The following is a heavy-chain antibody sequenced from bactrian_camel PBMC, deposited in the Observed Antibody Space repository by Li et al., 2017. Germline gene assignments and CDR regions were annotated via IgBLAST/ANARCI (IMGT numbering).Heavy chain of an antibody. Sequence: HVQLVESGGGLVQPGGSLRLSCAASGFTFSSYYMSWVRQAPGKGLEWVSSIHSDGSNTYYRDSVKGRFTVSRDNAKNTVYLQMNTLKSEDTAVYYCVRWLLLPSDGYNYWCQWTQVTFS. D-gene: IGHD1*01. CDR2: IHSDGSNT. J-gene: IGHJ4*01. V-gene: IGHV3-2*01. CDR1: GFTFSSYY. CDR3: VRWLLLPSDGYNY.